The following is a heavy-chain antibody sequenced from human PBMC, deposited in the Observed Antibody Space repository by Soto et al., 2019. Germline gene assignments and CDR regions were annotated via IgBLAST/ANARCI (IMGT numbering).Heavy chain of an antibody. CDR3: ARGQVGAAQH. D-gene: IGHD2-15*01. Sequence: QLQLQESGSGLVKPSQTLSLTCDVFGGSVSRGGDSGSWIRQPPGKGLEWIGYIYHNGSTYYNPSLKSRVTISVARSKTQFDLKLSSVTAADTAVYSCARGQVGAAQHWGQGTLVTVSS. V-gene: IGHV4-30-2*01. J-gene: IGHJ4*02. CDR2: IYHNGST. CDR1: GGSVSRGGDS.